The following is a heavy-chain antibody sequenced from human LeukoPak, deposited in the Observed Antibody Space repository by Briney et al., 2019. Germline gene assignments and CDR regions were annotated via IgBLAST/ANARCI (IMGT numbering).Heavy chain of an antibody. V-gene: IGHV5-51*01. J-gene: IGHJ4*02. D-gene: IGHD3-10*01. CDR3: TREGGSGSLDY. Sequence: GGSLQISCQASGSTFTSYWSSGWRQLHGKGLGGRGTIYPGDADTRYSPSFKAQVPISAAKSISTSYLKWRGLKATTSARYYWTREGGSGSLDYWGQGTLVTVSS. CDR2: IYPGDADT. CDR1: GSTFTSYW.